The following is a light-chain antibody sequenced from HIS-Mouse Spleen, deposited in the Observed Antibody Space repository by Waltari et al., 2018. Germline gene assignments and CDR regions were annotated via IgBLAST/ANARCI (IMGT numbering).Light chain of an antibody. CDR2: AAS. Sequence: DIQMTQSPSSLSASVGDRVTITCRASQSISSYLNWYQQKPGKAPKLLIYAASSLQSGVPSRFSGSGSGTDFTLTISSLHPEDFATYYCQQGYSTPHTFGGGTKVEIK. CDR1: QSISSY. J-gene: IGKJ4*01. CDR3: QQGYSTPHT. V-gene: IGKV1-39*01.